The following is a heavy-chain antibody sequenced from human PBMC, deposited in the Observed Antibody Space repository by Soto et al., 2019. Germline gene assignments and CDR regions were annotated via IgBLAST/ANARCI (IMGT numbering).Heavy chain of an antibody. CDR1: GYTFTSYG. J-gene: IGHJ5*02. Sequence: ASVKVSCKASGYTFTSYGISWVRQAPGQGLEWMGWISAYNGNTNYAQKLQGRVTMTTDTSTSTAYMELRSLRSDDTAVYYCAREKLWFGEHLFDPWGQGTLVTVSS. CDR2: ISAYNGNT. D-gene: IGHD3-10*01. CDR3: AREKLWFGEHLFDP. V-gene: IGHV1-18*01.